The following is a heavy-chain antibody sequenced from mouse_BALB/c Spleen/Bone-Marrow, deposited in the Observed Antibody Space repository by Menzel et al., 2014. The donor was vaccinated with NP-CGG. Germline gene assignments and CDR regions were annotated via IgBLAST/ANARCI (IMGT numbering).Heavy chain of an antibody. V-gene: IGHV5-4*02. CDR3: ARDMGDY. Sequence: EVNLVESGGGLMKPGGSLKLSCAASGFTFSDYYMYWVRQTPEKRLEWVATISDGGTYSYYADSVKGRFTISRDNAKSNLYLQMNSLKSEDTATYYCARDMGDYWGQGTTLTVSS. CDR1: GFTFSDYY. J-gene: IGHJ2*01. D-gene: IGHD1-1*02. CDR2: ISDGGTYS.